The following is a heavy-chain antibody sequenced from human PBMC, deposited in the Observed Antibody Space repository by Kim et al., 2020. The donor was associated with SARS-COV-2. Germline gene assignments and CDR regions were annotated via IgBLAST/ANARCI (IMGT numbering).Heavy chain of an antibody. V-gene: IGHV4-39*01. CDR3: ARSRAAYGDCDY. CDR2: IYYSGST. CDR1: GGSISSSSYY. D-gene: IGHD4-17*01. J-gene: IGHJ4*02. Sequence: SETLSLTCTVSGGSISSSSYYWGWIRQPPGKGLEWIGSIYYSGSTYYNPSLKSRVTISVDTSKNQFSLKLSSVTAADTAVYYCARSRAAYGDCDYWGQGT.